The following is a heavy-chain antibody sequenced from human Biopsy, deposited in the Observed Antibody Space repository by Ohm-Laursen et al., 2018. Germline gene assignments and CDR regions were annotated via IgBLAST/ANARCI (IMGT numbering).Heavy chain of an antibody. CDR2: IFYSANT. CDR1: GVSINGGRYY. D-gene: IGHD3-3*01. J-gene: IGHJ6*02. CDR3: ARAGIYSWSGVDV. V-gene: IGHV4-31*03. Sequence: QTLSLTCTVSGVSINGGRYYWNWIRHHPGKGLEWIGNIFYSANTYYNPSLKSRVTVSVDTSKNQFSLKLTSVTAADTAVYYCARAGIYSWSGVDVWGQGTTVTVSS.